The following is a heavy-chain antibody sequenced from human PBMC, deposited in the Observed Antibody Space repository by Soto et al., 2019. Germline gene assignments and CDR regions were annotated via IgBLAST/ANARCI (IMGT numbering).Heavy chain of an antibody. CDR2: IYNDGTYS. CDR1: GFIFNMYW. D-gene: IGHD3-10*01. Sequence: GGSLRLSCAASGFIFNMYWMHWVRQSPGKGLVWISRIYNDGTYSDYADSVRGRFTISRDNVNDTLYLKMNNLRAEDSGLYYCTRGPRPISTGTGAYWGQGTQVTVSS. V-gene: IGHV3-74*01. J-gene: IGHJ4*02. CDR3: TRGPRPISTGTGAY.